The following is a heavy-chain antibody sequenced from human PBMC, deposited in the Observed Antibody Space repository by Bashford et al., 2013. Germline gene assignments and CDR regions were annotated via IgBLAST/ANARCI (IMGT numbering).Heavy chain of an antibody. CDR2: ISWNSGDI. D-gene: IGHD6-6*01. CDR1: GFTFDDYA. J-gene: IGHJ4*02. CDR3: SKGGTARPDSLGFDS. V-gene: IGHV3-9*01. Sequence: GGSLRLSCAASGFTFDDYAMNWVRQAPGKGLEWVSGISWNSGDIAYADSVKGRFTISRDNAKNSLYLQMNSLSAEDTALYYCSKGGTARPDSLGFDSWGQGTLVTVSS.